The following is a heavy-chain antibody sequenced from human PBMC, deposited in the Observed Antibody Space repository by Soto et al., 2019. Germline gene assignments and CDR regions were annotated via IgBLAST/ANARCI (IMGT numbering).Heavy chain of an antibody. V-gene: IGHV1-46*03. Sequence: GASVKVSCKASGYTFTSYYMHWVRQAPGQGLEWMGIINPSGGSTSYAQKFQGRVTMTRDTSTSTVYMELSSLRSEDTAVYYCARGWTIDYPSVEDFDYWGQGTLVTVSS. CDR2: INPSGGST. CDR1: GYTFTSYY. CDR3: ARGWTIDYPSVEDFDY. J-gene: IGHJ4*02. D-gene: IGHD4-17*01.